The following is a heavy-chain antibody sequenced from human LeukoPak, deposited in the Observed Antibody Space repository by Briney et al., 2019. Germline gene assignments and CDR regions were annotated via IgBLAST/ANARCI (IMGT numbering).Heavy chain of an antibody. CDR3: TKDVFDFGGYFEL. J-gene: IGHJ2*01. CDR1: GFIFEDYA. D-gene: IGHD3-16*01. Sequence: GRSLRLSCAASGFIFEDYAMHWLRQAPGKGLEWVSGISWNSGSIGYADSVKGRFTISRDNSKNSLYLQVNSLRTEDTAFYYCTKDVFDFGGYFELWGRGTLVTVSS. CDR2: ISWNSGSI. V-gene: IGHV3-9*01.